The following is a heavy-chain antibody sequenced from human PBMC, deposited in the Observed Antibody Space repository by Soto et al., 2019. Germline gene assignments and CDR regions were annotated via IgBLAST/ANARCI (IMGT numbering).Heavy chain of an antibody. CDR3: ARTSRMVRGVIMYNWFDP. V-gene: IGHV4-61*01. Sequence: SGTLCLTCTVSGGSFGSGRCYWSWIRQPPGKGLEWIGEINHSGSTNYNPSLKSRVTISVDTSKNQFSLKLSSVTAADTAVYYCARTSRMVRGVIMYNWFDPWGQGTLVTVSS. CDR2: INHSGST. D-gene: IGHD3-10*01. J-gene: IGHJ5*02. CDR1: GGSFGSGRCY.